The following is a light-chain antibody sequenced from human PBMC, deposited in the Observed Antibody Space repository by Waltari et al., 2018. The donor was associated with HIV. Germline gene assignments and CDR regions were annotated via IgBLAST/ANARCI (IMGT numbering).Light chain of an antibody. CDR2: EVN. Sequence: QSALTQPPSASGSPGQSVTISCTGPSSDVGGYNFVPWYQQQPAKAPKFIIYEVNKRPSGVPSRFSGSKSGNTASLTVSGLQAEDEADYYCSSYGGSDNRVVFGGGTKLTVL. J-gene: IGLJ2*01. V-gene: IGLV2-8*01. CDR3: SSYGGSDNRVV. CDR1: SSDVGGYNF.